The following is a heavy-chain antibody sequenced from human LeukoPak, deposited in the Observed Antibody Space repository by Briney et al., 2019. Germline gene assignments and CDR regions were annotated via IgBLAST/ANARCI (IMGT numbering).Heavy chain of an antibody. CDR3: ARDRGYFQH. CDR1: GGSISSYY. CDR2: IYYSGST. V-gene: IGHV4-59*01. D-gene: IGHD3-10*01. J-gene: IGHJ1*01. Sequence: SETLSLTCTVSGGSISSYYWSWIRQPPGKGLERIGYIYYSGSTNYNPSLKSRVTISVDTSKNQFSLKLSSVTAADTAIYYCARDRGYFQHWGQGTLVTVSS.